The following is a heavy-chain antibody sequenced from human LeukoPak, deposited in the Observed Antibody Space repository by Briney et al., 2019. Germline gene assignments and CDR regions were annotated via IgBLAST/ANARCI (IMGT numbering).Heavy chain of an antibody. D-gene: IGHD5-24*01. Sequence: ASVKVSCKASGYTFTSYGISWVRQAPGQGLEWMGWINPNSGGTNYAQKFQGRVTMTRDTSISTAYMELSRLRSDDTAVYYCARSEAPQYNWFDPWGQGTLVTVSS. CDR2: INPNSGGT. CDR3: ARSEAPQYNWFDP. J-gene: IGHJ5*02. V-gene: IGHV1-2*02. CDR1: GYTFTSYG.